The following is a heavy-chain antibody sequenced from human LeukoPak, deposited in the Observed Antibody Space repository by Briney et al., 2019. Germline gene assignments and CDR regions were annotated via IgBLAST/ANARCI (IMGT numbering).Heavy chain of an antibody. V-gene: IGHV3-74*01. D-gene: IGHD3-10*01. Sequence: GGSLRLSCAASGFTFSSYWMHWVRQAPGKGLVWVSRINGDGSTTTYVDSVKGRFTIYRDNAKNTVYLQMNSLRVEDTAVYYCATVRAGSWDWFDPWGQGTLGTVSS. J-gene: IGHJ5*02. CDR3: ATVRAGSWDWFDP. CDR1: GFTFSSYW. CDR2: INGDGSTT.